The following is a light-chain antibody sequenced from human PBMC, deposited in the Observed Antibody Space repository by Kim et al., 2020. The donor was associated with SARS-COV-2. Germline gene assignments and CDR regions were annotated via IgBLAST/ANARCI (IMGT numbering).Light chain of an antibody. CDR2: DAT. CDR1: QTINNK. Sequence: SPGERATLSCRASQTINNKLVWYQQKPGQAPRLLIYDATTSATGVPARFIGSGSETDFTLTISSLQSEDFAVYYCQQSNDWPPLTFGQGTKVDIK. V-gene: IGKV3-15*01. J-gene: IGKJ1*01. CDR3: QQSNDWPPLT.